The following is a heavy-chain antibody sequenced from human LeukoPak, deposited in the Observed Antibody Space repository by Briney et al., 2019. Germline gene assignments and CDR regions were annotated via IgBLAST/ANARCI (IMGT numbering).Heavy chain of an antibody. J-gene: IGHJ4*02. CDR3: AREVVPAAMGY. V-gene: IGHV3-48*03. Sequence: GGSLRLSCVASEFTLSNYEMNWVRQAPGKGLEWVSYIGSSGTTITYADSVEGRFTISRDNAKNSLYLQMNSLRAEDTAVYYCAREVVPAAMGYWGQGTLVTVSS. CDR1: EFTLSNYE. CDR2: IGSSGTTI. D-gene: IGHD2-2*01.